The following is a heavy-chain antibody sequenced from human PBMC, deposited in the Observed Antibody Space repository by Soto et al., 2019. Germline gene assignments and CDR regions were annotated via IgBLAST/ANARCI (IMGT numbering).Heavy chain of an antibody. Sequence: QVQLVQSGAEVKKPGSSVTVSCTASGGTFGNSAISWVRQAPGQGLEWMGGSIPIFPTPDYAKKFQGRVTITADESTSTAYMALTSLRSEDTAVYYCARDNDRQQLRGNYCYGIDVWGQWTTVTVSS. J-gene: IGHJ6*02. CDR1: GGTFGNSA. V-gene: IGHV1-69*12. D-gene: IGHD3-3*01. CDR2: SIPIFPTP. CDR3: ARDNDRQQLRGNYCYGIDV.